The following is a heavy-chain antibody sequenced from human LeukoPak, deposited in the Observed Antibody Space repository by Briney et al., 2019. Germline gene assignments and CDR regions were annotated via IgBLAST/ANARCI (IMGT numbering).Heavy chain of an antibody. CDR3: ARSSWMRYSSSWYWFDP. CDR2: ICTSGST. D-gene: IGHD6-13*01. J-gene: IGHJ5*02. Sequence: SETLSLTCTVSGGSISSYYWSWIRQPAGKGLEWIGRICTSGSTNYNPSLKSRVTMSVDTSKNQFSLKLSSVTAADTAVYYCARSSWMRYSSSWYWFDPWGQGTLVTVSS. V-gene: IGHV4-4*07. CDR1: GGSISSYY.